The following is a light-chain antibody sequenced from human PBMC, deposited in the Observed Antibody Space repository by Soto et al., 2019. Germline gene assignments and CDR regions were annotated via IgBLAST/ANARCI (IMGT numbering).Light chain of an antibody. CDR1: RSIATY. CDR2: DSS. CDR3: QQSYNAPRT. J-gene: IGKJ2*01. V-gene: IGKV1-39*01. Sequence: DIQMTQSPSSVSASVGDRVTITCRASRSIATYLNWYQQSPGKAPKLLIYDSSTLRSGVPSRFSGSGSGTDFTLTISSLQPEDFATYYCQQSYNAPRTFGQGTKLEIE.